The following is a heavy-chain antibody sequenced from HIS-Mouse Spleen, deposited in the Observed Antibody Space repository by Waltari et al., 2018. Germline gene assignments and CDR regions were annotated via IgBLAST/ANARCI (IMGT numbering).Heavy chain of an antibody. J-gene: IGHJ4*02. CDR2: IGYEGSNK. V-gene: IGHV3-33*06. CDR3: AKITTSSSWYYFDY. CDR1: GFTFSSYG. Sequence: QVQLVESGGGVVQPGRSLRLSCAASGFTFSSYGMHWVRQAPGKGVGWVAVIGYEGSNKYYADSVKGRFTISRDNSKNTLYLQMNSLRAEDTAVYYCAKITTSSSWYYFDYWGQGTLVTVSS. D-gene: IGHD6-13*01.